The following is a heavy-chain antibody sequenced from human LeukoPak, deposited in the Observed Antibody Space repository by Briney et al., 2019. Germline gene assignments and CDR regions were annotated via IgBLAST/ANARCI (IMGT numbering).Heavy chain of an antibody. D-gene: IGHD6-13*01. CDR1: GFTFSSYG. V-gene: IGHV3-30*02. CDR3: AKDYRQLAYFDY. Sequence: GGSLRLSRAASGFTFSSYGMHWVRQAPGKGLEWVAFIRYDGSNKYYADSVKGRFTISRDNSKNTLYLQMNSLRAEDTAVYYCAKDYRQLAYFDYWGQGTLVTVSS. J-gene: IGHJ4*02. CDR2: IRYDGSNK.